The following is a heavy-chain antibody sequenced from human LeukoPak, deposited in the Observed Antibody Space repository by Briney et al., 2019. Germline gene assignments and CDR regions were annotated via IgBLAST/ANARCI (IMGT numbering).Heavy chain of an antibody. D-gene: IGHD6-13*01. CDR3: ARDLGEQLVRGFDY. CDR1: GITFSSYI. J-gene: IGHJ4*02. CDR2: IWYDGSKK. V-gene: IGHV3-33*01. Sequence: GSLRLSWAASGITFSSYIMQWVRHAPGKGLEGVGVIWYDGSKKYYADSVKGRFTISRDNSKNTLYVQMNSLRAEDTAVYYCARDLGEQLVRGFDYWGQGTLVTVSS.